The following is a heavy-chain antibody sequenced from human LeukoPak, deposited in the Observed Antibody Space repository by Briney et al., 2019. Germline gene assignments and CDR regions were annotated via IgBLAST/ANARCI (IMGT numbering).Heavy chain of an antibody. CDR1: GGTFSSYA. CDR2: IIPIFGTA. CDR3: ASGPLYGGYDD. D-gene: IGHD5-12*01. V-gene: IGHV1-69*05. Sequence: SVKVSCKASGGTFSSYAISLVRQAPGQGLEWMGRIIPIFGTANYAQKFQGRVTITTDESTSTAYMELSSLRSEDTAVYYCASGPLYGGYDDWGQGTLVTVSS. J-gene: IGHJ4*02.